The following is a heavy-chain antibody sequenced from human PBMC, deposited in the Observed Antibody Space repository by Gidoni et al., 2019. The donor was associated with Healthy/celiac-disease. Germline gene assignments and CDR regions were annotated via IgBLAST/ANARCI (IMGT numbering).Heavy chain of an antibody. Sequence: EVQLVESGGGLVQPGGSLRLSCAASGSTFSSYSMNWVRPAPGKGLAWVSYISSSSSTIYYADSVKGRFTISRDNAKNSLYLQMTSLRAEDTAVYYCARDWGCSSASCYAFDYWGQGTLVTVSS. D-gene: IGHD2-2*01. V-gene: IGHV3-48*01. CDR1: GSTFSSYS. J-gene: IGHJ4*02. CDR3: ARDWGCSSASCYAFDY. CDR2: ISSSSSTI.